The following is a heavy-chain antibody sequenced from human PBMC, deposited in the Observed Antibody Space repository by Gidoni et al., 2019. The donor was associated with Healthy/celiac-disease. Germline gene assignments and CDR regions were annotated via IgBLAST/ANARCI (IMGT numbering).Heavy chain of an antibody. D-gene: IGHD4-17*01. V-gene: IGHV3-30*18. CDR1: GFIFSNYG. Sequence: QVQLVESGGGVVQPGRSLRLSCAASGFIFSNYGMHWVRQAPGKGLEWVAVISYDGSNKYYADSVKGRFTISRDNSKNTLYLQMNSLRAEDTAVYYCAKLHLTTEGDDFDIWGQGTMVTVSS. J-gene: IGHJ3*02. CDR3: AKLHLTTEGDDFDI. CDR2: ISYDGSNK.